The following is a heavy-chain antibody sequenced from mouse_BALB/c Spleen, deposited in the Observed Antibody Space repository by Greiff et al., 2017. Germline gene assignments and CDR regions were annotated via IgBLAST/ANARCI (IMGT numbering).Heavy chain of an antibody. D-gene: IGHD1-1*01. CDR1: GYAFTSYN. V-gene: IGHV1S135*01. J-gene: IGHJ4*01. CDR2: IDPYNGGT. CDR3: ARGEGYGSRRDAMDY. Sequence: EVQLQQSGPELVKPGASVKVSCKASGYAFTSYNMYWVKQSHGKSLEWIGYIDPYNGGTSYNQKFKGKATLTVDKSSSTAYMHLNSLTSEDSAVDYCARGEGYGSRRDAMDYWGQGTSVTVSS.